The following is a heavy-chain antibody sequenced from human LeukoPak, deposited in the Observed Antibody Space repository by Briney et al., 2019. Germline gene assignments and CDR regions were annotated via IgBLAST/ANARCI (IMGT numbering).Heavy chain of an antibody. V-gene: IGHV1-46*03. D-gene: IGHD3-16*02. CDR3: ARGRGVWGSYRSKRFDP. CDR1: GYTFTSYD. Sequence: ASVKVSCKASGYTFTSYDINWVRQAPGQGLEWMGIINPSGGSTSYAQKFQGRVTMTRDTSTSTVYMELSSLRSEDTAVYYCARGRGVWGSYRSKRFDPWGQGTLVTVSS. J-gene: IGHJ5*02. CDR2: INPSGGST.